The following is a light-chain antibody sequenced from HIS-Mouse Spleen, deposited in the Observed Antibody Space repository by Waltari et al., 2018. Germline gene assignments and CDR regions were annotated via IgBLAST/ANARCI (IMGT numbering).Light chain of an antibody. CDR1: SSDVGGYNY. Sequence: QSALTQPPSASGSPGQSVTISCPGPSSDVGGYNYVSWYQQHPGKAPTLMIYEVSKRPSGVPDRFSGSKSGNTASLTVSGLQAEDEADYYCSSYAGSNNLGVFGGGTKLTVL. CDR2: EVS. V-gene: IGLV2-8*01. CDR3: SSYAGSNNLGV. J-gene: IGLJ2*01.